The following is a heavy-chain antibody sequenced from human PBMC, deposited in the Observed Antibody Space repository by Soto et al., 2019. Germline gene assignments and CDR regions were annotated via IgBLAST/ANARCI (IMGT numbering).Heavy chain of an antibody. V-gene: IGHV4-30-2*01. J-gene: IGHJ4*02. CDR1: GGSISSGGYS. D-gene: IGHD3-10*01. Sequence: SETLSLTCAVSGGSISSGGYSWSWIRQPPGKGLEWIGYIYHSGSTYYNPSLKSRVTISVDTSKNQFSLKLTSVTAADTAVYYCARHNYGSGSTYFDYWGQGTLVTVSS. CDR2: IYHSGST. CDR3: ARHNYGSGSTYFDY.